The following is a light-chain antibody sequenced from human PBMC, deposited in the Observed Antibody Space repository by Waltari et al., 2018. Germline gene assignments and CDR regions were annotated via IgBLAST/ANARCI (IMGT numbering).Light chain of an antibody. V-gene: IGLV3-1*01. CDR1: KLGDKY. J-gene: IGLJ2*01. Sequence: SYELTQPPSVSVSPGQTANITCSGEKLGDKYVHWYQQKPGQSPVLVIYQDPKRPSGIPGRLSGSNSGNTGTLTISGTQAMDEADYYCQAWDRTTAIFGGGTKLTVL. CDR3: QAWDRTTAI. CDR2: QDP.